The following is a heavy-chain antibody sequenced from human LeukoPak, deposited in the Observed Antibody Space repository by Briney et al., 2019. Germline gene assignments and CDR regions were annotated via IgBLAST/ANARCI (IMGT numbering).Heavy chain of an antibody. CDR1: GYTFTSYG. V-gene: IGHV1-18*01. CDR2: ISAYNGNT. J-gene: IGHJ5*02. CDR3: ARDKKVITSKVWFDP. Sequence: ASVKVSCKASGYTFTSYGISWVRQAPGQGLEWMGWISAYNGNTNYAQKLQGRVTMTTDTSTSTAYMELRSLRSDDTAVYYCARDKKVITSKVWFDPWDQGTLVTVSS. D-gene: IGHD3-22*01.